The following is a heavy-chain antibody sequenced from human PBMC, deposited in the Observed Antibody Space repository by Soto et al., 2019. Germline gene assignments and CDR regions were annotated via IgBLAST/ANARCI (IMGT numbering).Heavy chain of an antibody. CDR2: ISDSGTGT. V-gene: IGHV3-23*01. CDR1: GFTFSSYA. CDR3: AKDHTVVIRDAFDI. D-gene: IGHD3-22*01. Sequence: EVQILESGGGLVQPGGSLRLSCAASGFTFSSYAMYWVSQAPGKGLAWVSGISDSGTGTYYADSVKGRFTISRDNSKNTVYLQMKSLRAEDTAVYYCAKDHTVVIRDAFDIWGQGTMVNVSS. J-gene: IGHJ3*02.